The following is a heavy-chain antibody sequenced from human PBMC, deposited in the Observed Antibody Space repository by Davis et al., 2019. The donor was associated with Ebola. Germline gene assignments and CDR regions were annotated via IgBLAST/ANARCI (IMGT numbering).Heavy chain of an antibody. CDR3: TSSNLVLRFLEWLFSDY. D-gene: IGHD3-3*01. CDR2: IKSEADGGTT. Sequence: GESLKISCAASGFTFSNVWFTWVRQAPGKGLEWVGHIKSEADGGTTHYAAPVKGRFTISRDDSESTVYLQMNSLKTEDTAVYYCTSSNLVLRFLEWLFSDYWGQGTLVTVSS. CDR1: GFTFSNVW. V-gene: IGHV3-15*01. J-gene: IGHJ4*02.